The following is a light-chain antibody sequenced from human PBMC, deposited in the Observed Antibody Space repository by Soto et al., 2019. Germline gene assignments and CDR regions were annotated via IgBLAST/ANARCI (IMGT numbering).Light chain of an antibody. CDR3: QQYGSLTLT. CDR1: QSVSSSY. CDR2: GAS. Sequence: EIVLTQSPGTLSLSPGEGATLSCRASQSVSSSYLAWYQQKPGQALRLLIYGASSSATVIPDRFSGSGSGTGFTLTISRLEPEDFAVYYCQQYGSLTLTFGGGTKVEIK. V-gene: IGKV3-20*01. J-gene: IGKJ4*01.